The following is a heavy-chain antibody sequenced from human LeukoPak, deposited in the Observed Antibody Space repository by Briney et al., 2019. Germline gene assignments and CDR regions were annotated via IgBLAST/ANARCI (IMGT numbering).Heavy chain of an antibody. CDR1: GFTFSVAA. D-gene: IGHD3-22*01. V-gene: IGHV3-23*01. Sequence: GGSLRLSCAASGFTFSVAAMTWVRQAPGKGLEWVSLIGASGESTYYADSVEGRFTVSRHNSENTLYLHMNSLRTEDTAVYYCARVLRDFYDGSVHYAFDVWGQGTMVTVSS. CDR3: ARVLRDFYDGSVHYAFDV. CDR2: IGASGEST. J-gene: IGHJ3*01.